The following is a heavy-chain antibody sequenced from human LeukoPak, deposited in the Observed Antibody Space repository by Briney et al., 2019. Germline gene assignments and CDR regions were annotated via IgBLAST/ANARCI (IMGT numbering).Heavy chain of an antibody. J-gene: IGHJ5*02. CDR2: TYYRSKWYN. Sequence: SQTTSLTCAISGDSVSSNSAAWNWIRRFPSRVLEWLGRTYYRSKWYNEYAVSVKSRITINPDTSKNQFSLQLNSVTPEDTAVYYCARGVFSHWFDPWGQGTLVTVSS. CDR1: GDSVSSNSAA. CDR3: ARGVFSHWFDP. V-gene: IGHV6-1*01.